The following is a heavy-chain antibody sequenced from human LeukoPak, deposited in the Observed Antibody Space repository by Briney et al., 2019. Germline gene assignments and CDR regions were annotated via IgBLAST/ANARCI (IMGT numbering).Heavy chain of an antibody. Sequence: GGSLRLSCAASGFTFSSYSMNWVRQAPGKGLEWVSSISSSSSYIYYADSVKGRFTISRDNAKNSLYLQMHSLRAEDTAAYYCARDPPYVDTSCYFDYWGQGTLVTVSS. CDR1: GFTFSSYS. V-gene: IGHV3-21*01. CDR2: ISSSSSYI. CDR3: ARDPPYVDTSCYFDY. D-gene: IGHD5-18*01. J-gene: IGHJ4*02.